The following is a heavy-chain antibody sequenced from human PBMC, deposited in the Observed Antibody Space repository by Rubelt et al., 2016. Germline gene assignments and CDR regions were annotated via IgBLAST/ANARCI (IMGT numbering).Heavy chain of an antibody. V-gene: IGHV3-7*01. D-gene: IGHD2-2*02. J-gene: IGHJ4*02. CDR2: IKEDGSEK. CDR3: SHTLDN. CDR1: GFTFDDYA. Sequence: SLRLSCAASGFTFDDYAMHWVRQAPGKGLEWVANIKEDGSEKYYVDSVKGRFTISRDNAKNSLYLQMNSLRAEDTAVYYCSHTLDNWGQGTLVTVSS.